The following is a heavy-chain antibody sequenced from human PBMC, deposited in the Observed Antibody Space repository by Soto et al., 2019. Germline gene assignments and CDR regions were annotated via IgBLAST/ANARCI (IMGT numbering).Heavy chain of an antibody. CDR1: CYTFTDYG. J-gene: IGHJ4*01. Sequence: ASVKVSFKASCYTFTDYGVTWVRQAPGQGLEWMGWISAYSGNTDYAQNVQGRVTMTTDTSTTTAYVELRTLRSDDTAIYYCARGYFYGSGTYPIDYWGQGTLVTVSS. V-gene: IGHV1-18*01. D-gene: IGHD3-10*01. CDR2: ISAYSGNT. CDR3: ARGYFYGSGTYPIDY.